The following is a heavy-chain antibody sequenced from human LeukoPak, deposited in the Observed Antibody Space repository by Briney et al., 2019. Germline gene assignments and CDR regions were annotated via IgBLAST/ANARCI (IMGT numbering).Heavy chain of an antibody. D-gene: IGHD5-12*01. J-gene: IGHJ4*02. Sequence: GGSLRLSCAASGFTFSDYYMSWIRQAPGKGLEWVSYISSSSSYTDYADSVKGRFTISRDNAKNSLNLQMNSLRAEDTAVYYCARDSGYSGYFDYRGQGTLVTVSS. V-gene: IGHV3-11*05. CDR2: ISSSSSYT. CDR1: GFTFSDYY. CDR3: ARDSGYSGYFDY.